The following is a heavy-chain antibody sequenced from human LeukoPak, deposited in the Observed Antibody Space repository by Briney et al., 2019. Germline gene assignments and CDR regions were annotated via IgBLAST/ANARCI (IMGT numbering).Heavy chain of an antibody. CDR1: GFTFSSYG. CDR3: ARAGYSYGFFDY. D-gene: IGHD5-18*01. J-gene: IGHJ4*02. CDR2: IRYDGSNK. V-gene: IGHV3-30*02. Sequence: GGSLRLSCAASGFTFSSYGMHWVHQAPGKGLEWVAFIRYDGSNKYYADSVKGRFTISRDNSKNTLYLQMNSLRAEDTAVYYCARAGYSYGFFDYWGQGTLVTVSS.